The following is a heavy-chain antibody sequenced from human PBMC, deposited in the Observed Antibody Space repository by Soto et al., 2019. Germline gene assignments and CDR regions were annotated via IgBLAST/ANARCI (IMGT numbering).Heavy chain of an antibody. J-gene: IGHJ5*02. CDR2: IIPIFGTA. CDR1: GATFSSSA. D-gene: IGHD2-2*01. CDR3: ARGAIVVVPAAIGKYNWFDP. V-gene: IGHV1-69*13. Sequence: SVKLSCKASGATFSSSAMSSLRQAPGQGLEWMGGIIPIFGTANYAQKFQGRVTITADESTSTAYMELSSLRSEDTAVYYFARGAIVVVPAAIGKYNWFDPWGQGTLVTVSS.